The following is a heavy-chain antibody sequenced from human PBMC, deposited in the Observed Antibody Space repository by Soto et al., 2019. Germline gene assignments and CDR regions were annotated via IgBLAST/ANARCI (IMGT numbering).Heavy chain of an antibody. Sequence: WGSLLLSCAASVFTFSGSAIHWVRQAPGRGLEWVGRIRSTAQNSATGYVASVRGRFTISRDDSKNTAYLQMNSLKTDDTAVYYCTVVGDTSDGFRYWGQGSMVTVSS. V-gene: IGHV3-73*01. J-gene: IGHJ4*02. CDR1: VFTFSGSA. CDR2: IRSTAQNSAT. CDR3: TVVGDTSDGFRY. D-gene: IGHD1-26*01.